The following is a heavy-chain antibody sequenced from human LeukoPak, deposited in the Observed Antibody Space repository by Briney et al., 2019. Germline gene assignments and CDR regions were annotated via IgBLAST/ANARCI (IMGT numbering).Heavy chain of an antibody. CDR2: IRSNGGST. V-gene: IGHV3-64*01. CDR3: ARGGRPYSSSWYDY. D-gene: IGHD6-13*01. Sequence: GGSLRLSCAASGFTFSSYAMHWVRQAPGKGLEYVSAIRSNGGSTYYANSVKARFTISRYNSKNTLYLQMGSLRAEDMAVYYCARGGRPYSSSWYDYWGQGTLVTVSS. CDR1: GFTFSSYA. J-gene: IGHJ4*02.